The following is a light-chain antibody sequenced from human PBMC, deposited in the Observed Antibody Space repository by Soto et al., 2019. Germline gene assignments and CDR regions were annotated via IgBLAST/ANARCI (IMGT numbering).Light chain of an antibody. CDR3: LLSYTAARV. Sequence: QTVVPQEPSLTVSPGGTVTLTCGCSTGTVTTSHFPYGFQQKPGQAPWTLIYDTTNKHSWTPARFSGSLLGGKAALTLSGAHPEDEADYSCLLSYTAARVFGGGTKRTVL. J-gene: IGLJ2*01. CDR2: DTT. CDR1: TGTVTTSHF. V-gene: IGLV7-46*01.